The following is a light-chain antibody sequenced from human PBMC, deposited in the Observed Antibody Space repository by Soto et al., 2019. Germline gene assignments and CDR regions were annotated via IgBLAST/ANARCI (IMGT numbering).Light chain of an antibody. J-gene: IGLJ2*01. CDR1: SSDIGAYDF. CDR3: CSYSNSHTLI. V-gene: IGLV2-14*01. Sequence: QSALTQPAFVSESPGQSITISCTGTSSDIGAYDFVSWYLHHPGKAPQLVIFEVSNRPSGVSDRFSGSKSGSTASLTISGLQAEDEGEYFCCSYSNSHTLIFGGGTKLTVL. CDR2: EVS.